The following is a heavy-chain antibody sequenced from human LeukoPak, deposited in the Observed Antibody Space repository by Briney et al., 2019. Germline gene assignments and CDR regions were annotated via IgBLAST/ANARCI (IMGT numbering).Heavy chain of an antibody. CDR2: INPNSGGT. D-gene: IGHD6-13*01. J-gene: IGHJ4*02. CDR1: GYTFTGYY. CDR3: ARVRKQQLDRRGRYYFDY. Sequence: ASVKVSCKASGYTFTGYYMHWVRQAPGQGLEWMGWINPNSGGTNYAQKFQGWVTMTRDTSISTAYMELSSLRSEDTAVYYCARVRKQQLDRRGRYYFDYWGQGTLVTVSS. V-gene: IGHV1-2*04.